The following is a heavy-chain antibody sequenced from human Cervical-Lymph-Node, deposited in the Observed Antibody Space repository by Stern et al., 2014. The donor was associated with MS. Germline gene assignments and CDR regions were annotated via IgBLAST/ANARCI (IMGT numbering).Heavy chain of an antibody. CDR2: ITNDGIS. CDR3: ARDTSSPERSDW. V-gene: IGHV3-53*01. J-gene: IGHJ4*02. CDR1: GFTVSRDY. Sequence: VQLVQSGGGVIQPGGSLRLSCTASGFTVSRDYMKWVRQAPGKGLEWVSLITNDGISFYTVSVKGRFTISRDDSKNTVYLHMTSLRAEDTAMYYCARDTSSPERSDWWGQGTLVTVSS. D-gene: IGHD1-1*01.